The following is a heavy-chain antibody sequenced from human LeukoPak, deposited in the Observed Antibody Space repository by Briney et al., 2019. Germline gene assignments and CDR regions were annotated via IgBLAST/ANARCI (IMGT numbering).Heavy chain of an antibody. D-gene: IGHD3-10*01. V-gene: IGHV1-8*01. CDR2: MNPNSGNT. J-gene: IGHJ4*02. CDR1: GYTFTSYY. Sequence: ASVTVSCKASGYTFTSYYFNWVRQATAQGLEWMGWMNPNSGNTGYAQKFQGRVTMTRTTSINTAYMELSSLRSDDTAVYYCARESGLYGSGSRYWGQGTLVTVSS. CDR3: ARESGLYGSGSRY.